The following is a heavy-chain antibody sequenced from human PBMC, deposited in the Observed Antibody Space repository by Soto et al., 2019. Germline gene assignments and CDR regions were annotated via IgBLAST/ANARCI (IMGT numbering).Heavy chain of an antibody. D-gene: IGHD2-8*01. CDR2: IWFDSSYK. CDR1: GFTFSSHG. CDR3: TRLRAVSADY. V-gene: IGHV3-33*01. J-gene: IGHJ4*02. Sequence: QVQLVESGGGVVQPGTSLRLSCATTGFTFSSHGMHWIRQAPGKGLEWVATIWFDSSYKYYADSVKGGFTVTRDNSKDSLYLQMNSLRVEDTAVYYCTRLRAVSADYWGQGSLVTVSS.